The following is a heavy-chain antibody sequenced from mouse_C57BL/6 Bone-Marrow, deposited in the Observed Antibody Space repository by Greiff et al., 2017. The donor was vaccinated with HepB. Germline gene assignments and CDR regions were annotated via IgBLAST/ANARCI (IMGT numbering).Heavy chain of an antibody. CDR3: ARCGSSPSYWYFDV. V-gene: IGHV1-50*01. J-gene: IGHJ1*03. CDR2: IDPSDSYT. D-gene: IGHD1-1*01. Sequence: QVQLQQPGAELVKPGASVKLSCKASGYTFTSYWMQWVKQRPGQGLEWIGEIDPSDSYTNYNQKFKGKATLTVDTSSSKAYMQLSSLTSEDSAVYYCARCGSSPSYWYFDVWGTGTTVTVSS. CDR1: GYTFTSYW.